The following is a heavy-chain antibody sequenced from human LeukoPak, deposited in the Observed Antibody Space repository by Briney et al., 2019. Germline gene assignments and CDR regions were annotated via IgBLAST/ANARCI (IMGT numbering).Heavy chain of an antibody. V-gene: IGHV1-2*02. J-gene: IGHJ4*02. CDR3: ARDPGYSSPRGDY. Sequence: ASVKVSCKAFGYTFTRYGISWVRQAPGQGLEWMGWINPNSSGTHYAQKFQGRVTMTRDTSISTAYMELSRLRSDDTAVYYCARDPGYSSPRGDYWGQGTLVTASA. CDR2: INPNSSGT. D-gene: IGHD5-18*01. CDR1: GYTFTRYG.